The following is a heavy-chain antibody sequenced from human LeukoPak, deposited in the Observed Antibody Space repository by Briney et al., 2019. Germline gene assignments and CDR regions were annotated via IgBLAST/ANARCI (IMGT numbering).Heavy chain of an antibody. D-gene: IGHD4-23*01. CDR3: AKDLGYSGNPPVYFQY. CDR1: DFRVTSYY. CDR2: IYSGGDR. V-gene: IGHV3-53*01. J-gene: IGHJ4*02. Sequence: GGSLRLSCAPSDFRVTSYYMGWVRQAPGKGLDWVSLIYSGGDRYYADSVKGRFTISRDTSKNTLDLQMNSLRPEDTAVYYCAKDLGYSGNPPVYFQYWGQGTLVTVSS.